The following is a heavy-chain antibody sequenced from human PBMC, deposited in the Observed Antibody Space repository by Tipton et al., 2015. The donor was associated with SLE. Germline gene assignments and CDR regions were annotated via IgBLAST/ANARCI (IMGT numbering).Heavy chain of an antibody. CDR3: ARAPYCSGGSCYSDVDYFDY. Sequence: TLSLTCTVSGGSISSSSYYWSWIRQHPEKGLEWIGYIYYSGSTYYNPSLKSRVTISVDTSKNQFSLKLSSVTAADTAVYYCARAPYCSGGSCYSDVDYFDYWGQGTLVTVSS. CDR2: IYYSGST. D-gene: IGHD2-15*01. V-gene: IGHV4-31*03. J-gene: IGHJ4*02. CDR1: GGSISSSSYY.